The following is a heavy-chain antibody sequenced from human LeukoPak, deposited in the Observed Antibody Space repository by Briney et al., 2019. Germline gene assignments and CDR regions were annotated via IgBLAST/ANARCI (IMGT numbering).Heavy chain of an antibody. D-gene: IGHD3-22*01. Sequence: SETLSLTCTVSGGSISGYYWSWIRQPPGKGLEWIGHIYSSGTTNYNPSLKSQITISLDTSKNQFSLKLSSVTAADTAVYYCARDQGPYYYDSSGSGFDPWGQGTLVTVSS. J-gene: IGHJ5*02. CDR1: GGSISGYY. CDR3: ARDQGPYYYDSSGSGFDP. CDR2: IYSSGTT. V-gene: IGHV4-59*01.